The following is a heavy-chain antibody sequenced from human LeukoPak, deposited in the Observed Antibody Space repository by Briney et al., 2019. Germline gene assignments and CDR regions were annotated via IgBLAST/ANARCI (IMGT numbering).Heavy chain of an antibody. CDR2: INHSGST. Sequence: SETLSLTCAVYGGSFSGYYWSWIRQPPGKGLEWIGEINHSGSTNYNPSLKSRVTISVDTSKNQFSLKLSSVTAADTAVYYCARQDGSGSSYFFDYWGQGTLVTVSS. D-gene: IGHD3-10*01. V-gene: IGHV4-34*01. J-gene: IGHJ4*02. CDR1: GGSFSGYY. CDR3: ARQDGSGSSYFFDY.